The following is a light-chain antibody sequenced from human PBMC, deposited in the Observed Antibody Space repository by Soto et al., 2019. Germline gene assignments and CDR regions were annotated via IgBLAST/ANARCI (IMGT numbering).Light chain of an antibody. CDR3: QNYNSAPLT. CDR1: QGISIC. J-gene: IGKJ4*01. Sequence: DIQMTQSPSSLSAFVGDRVTITCRASQGISICLAWYQQKPGKVPKLLIYAASTLQSGVPSRFSGSGSGTDFTLTISSLQPEDVATYSCQNYNSAPLTFGGGTKVEIK. CDR2: AAS. V-gene: IGKV1-27*01.